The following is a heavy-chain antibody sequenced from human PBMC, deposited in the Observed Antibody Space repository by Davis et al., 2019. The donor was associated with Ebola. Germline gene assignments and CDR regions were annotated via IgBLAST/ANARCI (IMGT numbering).Heavy chain of an antibody. V-gene: IGHV3-11*01. Sequence: GGSLRLSCAASGFTFSDYYMSWIRQAPGKGLEWVSYISSSGSTIYYADSVKGRFTISRDNAKNSLYLQMNSLRAEDTAVYYCARELRDFWSGLVTPYYYGMDVWGKGTTVTVSS. CDR2: ISSSGSTI. J-gene: IGHJ6*04. CDR3: ARELRDFWSGLVTPYYYGMDV. CDR1: GFTFSDYY. D-gene: IGHD3-3*01.